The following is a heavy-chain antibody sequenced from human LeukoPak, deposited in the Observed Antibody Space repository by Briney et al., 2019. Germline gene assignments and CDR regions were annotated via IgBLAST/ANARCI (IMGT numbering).Heavy chain of an antibody. CDR2: IYYSGST. V-gene: IGHV4-39*01. Sequence: PSETLSLTCTVSGGSISSSSYYWGWIRQPPGKGLEWIGSIYYSGSTYYNPSLKSRVTISVDTSKNQFSLKLSSVAAADTAVYYCASYYMGATVYYFDYWGQGTLVTVSS. CDR1: GGSISSSSYY. CDR3: ASYYMGATVYYFDY. D-gene: IGHD1-26*01. J-gene: IGHJ4*02.